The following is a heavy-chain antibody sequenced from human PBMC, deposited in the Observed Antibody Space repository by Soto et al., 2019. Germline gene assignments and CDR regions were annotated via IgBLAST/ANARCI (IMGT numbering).Heavy chain of an antibody. J-gene: IGHJ5*02. CDR2: INHSGST. D-gene: IGHD3-10*01. CDR3: ARARRTNYYGSGSSNWFDP. V-gene: IGHV4-34*01. CDR1: GGSFSGYY. Sequence: SETLSLTCAVYGGSFSGYYWSWIRQPPGKGLEWIGEINHSGSTNYNPSLKSRVTISVDTSKNQFSLKLSSVTAADTAVYYCARARRTNYYGSGSSNWFDPWGQGTLVTVSS.